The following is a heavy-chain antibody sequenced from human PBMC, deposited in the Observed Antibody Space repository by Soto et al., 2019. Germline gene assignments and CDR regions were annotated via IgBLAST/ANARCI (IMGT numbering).Heavy chain of an antibody. CDR2: IYYSGST. CDR3: ARRYSGSYSFYFDY. J-gene: IGHJ4*02. D-gene: IGHD1-26*01. CDR1: GGSLSSGGYY. V-gene: IGHV4-39*01. Sequence: SETLSLTCTVSGGSLSSGGYYWSWIRQHPGKGLEWIGYIYYSGSTYYNPSLKSRVTISVDTSKNQFSLKLSSVTAADTAVYYCARRYSGSYSFYFDYWGQGTLVTVSS.